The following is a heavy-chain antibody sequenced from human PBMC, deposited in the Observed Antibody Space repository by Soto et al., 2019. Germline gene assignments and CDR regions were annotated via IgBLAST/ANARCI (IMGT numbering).Heavy chain of an antibody. J-gene: IGHJ5*02. CDR2: IILIFGTA. D-gene: IGHD5-18*01. Sequence: QVQLVQSGAEVKKPGSSVKVSCKASGGTFSSYAISWVRQAPGQGLEWMGGIILIFGTANYAQKFQGRVTITADESTSTAYMELSSLRSEDTAVYYCARDRARGYSYGYVNWFDPWGQGTLVTVSS. CDR3: ARDRARGYSYGYVNWFDP. CDR1: GGTFSSYA. V-gene: IGHV1-69*01.